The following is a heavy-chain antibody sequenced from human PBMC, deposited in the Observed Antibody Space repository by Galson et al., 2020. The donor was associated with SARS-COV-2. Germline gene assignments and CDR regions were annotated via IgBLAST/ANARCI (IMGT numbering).Heavy chain of an antibody. D-gene: IGHD3-10*01. CDR1: GYTFTGYY. Sequence: ASVKVSCKASGYTFTGYYMHWVRQDPGQGLEWMGWINPNSGDTNYAQKFPGRVTMTRDTSISTAYMELSRLRSDDTAVYYCARGPDYYGLYYYYMDVWGKGTTVTVSS. CDR3: ARGPDYYGLYYYYMDV. V-gene: IGHV1-2*02. J-gene: IGHJ6*03. CDR2: INPNSGDT.